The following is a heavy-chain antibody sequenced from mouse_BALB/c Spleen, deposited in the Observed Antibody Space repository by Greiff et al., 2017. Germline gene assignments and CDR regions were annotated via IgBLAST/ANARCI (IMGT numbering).Heavy chain of an antibody. Sequence: EVKLQESGPGLVKPSQSLSLTCTVTGYSITSDYAWNWIRQFPGNKLEWMGYISYSGSTSYNPSLKSRISITRDTSKNQFFLQLNSVTTEDTATYYCARRGAYWGQGTLVTVSA. J-gene: IGHJ3*01. CDR1: GYSITSDYA. CDR2: ISYSGST. V-gene: IGHV3-2*02. CDR3: ARRGAY.